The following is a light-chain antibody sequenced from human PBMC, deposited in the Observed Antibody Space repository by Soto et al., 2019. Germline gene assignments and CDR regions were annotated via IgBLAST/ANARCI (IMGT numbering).Light chain of an antibody. CDR1: QSISNW. J-gene: IGKJ1*01. CDR2: KAY. V-gene: IGKV1-5*03. CDR3: QHYNST. Sequence: IQMTQSPSTLSASVGDRLTITFRASQSISNWLAWYRQKPGKXXKLLIYKAYSLESGVPSRFSGSGSVTVFTLTISSLQPDDVATYYCQHYNSTFGQGTKVDIK.